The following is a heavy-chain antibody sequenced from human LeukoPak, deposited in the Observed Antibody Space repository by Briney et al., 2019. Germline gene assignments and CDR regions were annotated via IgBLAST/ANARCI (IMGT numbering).Heavy chain of an antibody. J-gene: IGHJ6*03. Sequence: SETLSLTCAVYGGTFSGYYWSWVRQPPGKRLEWVGESNGSGGTNYNPSLKSRVTISADKSKNQVPLRLTSVTAADTAVYYCARLSVIVGAALEYYYYYMDVWRQGTTVTVCS. CDR3: ARLSVIVGAALEYYYYYMDV. D-gene: IGHD1-26*01. CDR1: GGTFSGYY. CDR2: SNGSGGT. V-gene: IGHV4-34*01.